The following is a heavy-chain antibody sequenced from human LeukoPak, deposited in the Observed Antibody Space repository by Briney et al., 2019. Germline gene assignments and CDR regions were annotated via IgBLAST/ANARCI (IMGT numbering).Heavy chain of an antibody. CDR2: IKQDGSEK. CDR1: GFTFSSYA. CDR3: ARGNADPRNWNYEADYYYYGMDV. V-gene: IGHV3-7*01. D-gene: IGHD1-7*01. Sequence: GGSLRLSCAASGFTFSSYAMSWVRQAPGKGLEWVANIKQDGSEKYYVDSVKGRFTISRDNAKNSLYLQMNSLRAEDTAVYYCARGNADPRNWNYEADYYYYGMDVWGQGTTVTVSS. J-gene: IGHJ6*02.